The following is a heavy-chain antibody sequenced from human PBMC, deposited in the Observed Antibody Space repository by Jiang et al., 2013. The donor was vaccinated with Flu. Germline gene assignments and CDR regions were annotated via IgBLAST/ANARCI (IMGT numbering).Heavy chain of an antibody. V-gene: IGHV7-4-1*02. D-gene: IGHD1-1*01. Sequence: QSGSELKKSGTSLTISCKTSGYSFTNYAMNWVRQAPGQGLEWMGWINTNTGVPTYAQAFTGRFVFSLDTSVSTTSLQINNLKAEDTAMYFCGRESLGHWIDYWGQGTLVTVSS. CDR3: GRESLGHWIDY. CDR1: GYSFTNYA. CDR2: INTNTGVP. J-gene: IGHJ4*02.